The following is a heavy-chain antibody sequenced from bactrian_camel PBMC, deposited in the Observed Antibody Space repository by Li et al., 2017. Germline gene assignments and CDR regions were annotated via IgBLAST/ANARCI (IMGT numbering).Heavy chain of an antibody. V-gene: IGHV3S53*01. CDR1: GSSISRRC. CDR2: ITNRGSG. J-gene: IGHJ4*01. CDR3: AAGLAVGGLSCSPSGVLAYDN. Sequence: HVQLVESGGGLVQPGGSLRLSCAASGSSISRRCMGWFRQAPGKQREGIASITNRGSGNYAESVKGRFTVSRDNAENALYLQMNDLTPEDTGMYYCAAGLAVGGLSCSPSGVLAYDNRGQGTQVTVS. D-gene: IGHD1*01.